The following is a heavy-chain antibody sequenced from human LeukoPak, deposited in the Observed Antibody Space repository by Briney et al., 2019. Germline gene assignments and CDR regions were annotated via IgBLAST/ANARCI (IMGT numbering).Heavy chain of an antibody. V-gene: IGHV3-15*01. J-gene: IGHJ4*02. D-gene: IGHD6-6*01. CDR2: IKSKTDGGTT. CDR1: GFTFSNAW. Sequence: GGSLRLSCAASGFTFSNAWMSWVRQAPGKGLEWVGRIKSKTDGGTTDYAAPVKGRFTISRDDSKNTLYLQMNSLKTEDTTVYYCTAEYYSSSVDYWSQGTLVTVSS. CDR3: TAEYYSSSVDY.